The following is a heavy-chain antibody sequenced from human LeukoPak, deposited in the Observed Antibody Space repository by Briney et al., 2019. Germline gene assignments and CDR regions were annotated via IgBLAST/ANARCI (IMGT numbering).Heavy chain of an antibody. V-gene: IGHV1-8*01. CDR1: GYTFTSYD. J-gene: IGHJ5*02. Sequence: SVKVSCKASGYTFTSYDINWVRQATGHGLEWMGWMNPNTGNTAYAQKFQGRVTMTRNTSISTAYMEVSSLRSEDTAVYYCARGVVVVPATVGWFDPWGQGTLVTVSS. D-gene: IGHD2-15*01. CDR3: ARGVVVVPATVGWFDP. CDR2: MNPNTGNT.